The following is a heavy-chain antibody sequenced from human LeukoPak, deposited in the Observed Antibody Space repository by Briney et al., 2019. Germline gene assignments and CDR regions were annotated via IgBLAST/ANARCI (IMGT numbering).Heavy chain of an antibody. CDR2: IYPGDSDT. D-gene: IGHD2-2*01. CDR1: GYIFTNYW. Sequence: GESLKISCKGSGYIFTNYWIAWVRQMPGKGLEWMGIIYPGDSDTRYSPSFQGQVTISADKSISTAYLQWSSLKASDTAMYYCARHFYCTPTSCYVPFDYWGQGTLVTVSS. J-gene: IGHJ4*02. CDR3: ARHFYCTPTSCYVPFDY. V-gene: IGHV5-51*01.